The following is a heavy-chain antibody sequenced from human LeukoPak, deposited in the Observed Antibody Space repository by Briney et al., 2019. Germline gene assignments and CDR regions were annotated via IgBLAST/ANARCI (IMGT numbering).Heavy chain of an antibody. V-gene: IGHV4-39*01. CDR3: ASDKGYSNNYFDY. J-gene: IGHJ4*01. CDR1: GGSISSGGYY. CDR2: IYYSGST. Sequence: PSQTLSLTCTVSGGSISSGGYYWSWIRQPPGKGLEWIASIYYSGSTYYNSSLKGRVTISVDTSRNQFSLKLSSVTAADTALYYCASDKGYSNNYFDYWGQGTLVTVSS. D-gene: IGHD6-13*01.